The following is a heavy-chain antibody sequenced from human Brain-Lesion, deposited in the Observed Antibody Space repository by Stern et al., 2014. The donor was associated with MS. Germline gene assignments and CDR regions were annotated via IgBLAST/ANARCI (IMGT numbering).Heavy chain of an antibody. D-gene: IGHD6-6*01. CDR1: GYRFTSNW. CDR2: IWPGDSDP. Sequence: EVQLVESGAEVKKPGESLKISCKGSGYRFTSNWIGWVRQMPGKGLEWMGIIWPGDSDPRYSPSFQGQVTISAEKSISTAYLQWSSLQASDTAMYYCARRGDSSSSGFDYWGQGTLVIVSS. V-gene: IGHV5-51*01. J-gene: IGHJ4*02. CDR3: ARRGDSSSSGFDY.